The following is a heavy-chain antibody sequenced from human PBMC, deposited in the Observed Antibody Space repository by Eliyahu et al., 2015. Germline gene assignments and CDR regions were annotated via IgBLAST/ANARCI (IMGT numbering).Heavy chain of an antibody. CDR1: GYTFTSYG. J-gene: IGHJ5*02. V-gene: IGHV1-18*01. CDR3: ARDIAVVVSKYNWFDP. D-gene: IGHD3-22*01. CDR2: ISAYNGNT. Sequence: QVQLVQSGAEVKKPGASVXVSCKASGYTFTSYGISWVRQAPGQGLEWMGWISAYNGNTNYAQKLQGRVTMTTDTSTSTAYMELRSLRSDDTAVYYCARDIAVVVSKYNWFDPWGQGTLVTVSS.